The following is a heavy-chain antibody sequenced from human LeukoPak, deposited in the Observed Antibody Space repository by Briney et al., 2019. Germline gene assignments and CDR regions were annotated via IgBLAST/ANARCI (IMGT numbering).Heavy chain of an antibody. CDR3: ARVSSWYGDY. Sequence: GASVKDSCKASGYTFTSYYINWVRPPAGQGLEWMGIINPSGGSTSYAQKFQGRVTMTRDMSTSTVYMELNRLRSEDTAVYYCARVSSWYGDYWGQGTLVTVSS. CDR2: INPSGGST. V-gene: IGHV1-46*01. D-gene: IGHD6-13*01. CDR1: GYTFTSYY. J-gene: IGHJ4*02.